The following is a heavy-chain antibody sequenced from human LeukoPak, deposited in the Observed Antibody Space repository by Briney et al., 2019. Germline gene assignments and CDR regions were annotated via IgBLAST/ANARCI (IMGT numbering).Heavy chain of an antibody. CDR3: AKVRGTKHSGWYLDY. CDR2: IRYDGSNK. V-gene: IGHV3-30*02. J-gene: IGHJ4*02. D-gene: IGHD6-19*01. CDR1: GFTFSSYG. Sequence: GGSLRLSCAASGFTFSSYGMHWVRQAPGKGLEWVAFIRYDGSNKYYADSVKGRFTISRDNSKNTLCLQMNSLRAEDTAVYYCAKVRGTKHSGWYLDYWGQGTLVTVSS.